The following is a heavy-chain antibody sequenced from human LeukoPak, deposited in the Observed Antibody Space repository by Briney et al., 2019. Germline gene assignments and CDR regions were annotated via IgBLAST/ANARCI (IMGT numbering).Heavy chain of an antibody. J-gene: IGHJ6*02. CDR1: GFTFSNFA. CDR3: ARDHLSNGSRLGSYGMDV. Sequence: GGSLRLSCATSGFTFSNFAMNWVRQAPGKGLEWVSLIYSGGSTYYADSVKGRFTMSRDNSKNTLYLQMNSLRADDTAVYYCARDHLSNGSRLGSYGMDVWGQGTTVTVSS. V-gene: IGHV3-53*01. D-gene: IGHD6-19*01. CDR2: IYSGGST.